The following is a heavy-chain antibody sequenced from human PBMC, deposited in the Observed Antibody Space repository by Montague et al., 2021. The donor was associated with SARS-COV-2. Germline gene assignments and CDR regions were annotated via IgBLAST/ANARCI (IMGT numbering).Heavy chain of an antibody. CDR2: IYYFGRA. CDR1: GGSISSYF. CDR3: ERQNNGNDHYYAFDF. V-gene: IGHV4-59*08. J-gene: IGHJ3*01. Sequence: SETLSLTCTVSGGSISSYFWSWIRQPPGKGLEWIGYIYYFGRANYNPSLKSRVTISVDTSKNQFSLKLTSVTAADTAGYYCERQNNGNDHYYAFDFWGQGTMVTVSS. D-gene: IGHD1-1*01.